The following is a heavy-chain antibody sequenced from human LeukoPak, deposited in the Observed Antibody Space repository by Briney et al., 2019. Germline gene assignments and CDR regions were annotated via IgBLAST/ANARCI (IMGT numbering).Heavy chain of an antibody. CDR1: GYSISSDYY. CDR2: IYHIGST. CDR3: ARLDCSSTSCYGGYNWFDP. V-gene: IGHV4-38-2*01. D-gene: IGHD2-2*01. J-gene: IGHJ5*02. Sequence: PSETLSLTCAVSGYSISSDYYWGWIRQPPGKGLEWIVNIYHIGSTYYSPSLKSRVTISVDTSRNQFSLKLSSVAAADTAVYYCARLDCSSTSCYGGYNWFDPWGQGTLVTVSS.